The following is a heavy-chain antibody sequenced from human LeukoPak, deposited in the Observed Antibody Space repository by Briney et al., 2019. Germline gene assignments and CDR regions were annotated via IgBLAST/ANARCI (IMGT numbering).Heavy chain of an antibody. Sequence: GGSLRLSCAASGFAFTDYAISWVRQAPGKGLEWVSAITDSGGATYYADSVKGRSTISRDNSKNTIYLQMNSLRGDDTAIYYCAKAYTRSWYAAFDFWGQGTMVTISS. V-gene: IGHV3-23*01. CDR1: GFAFTDYA. J-gene: IGHJ3*01. CDR3: AKAYTRSWYAAFDF. D-gene: IGHD6-13*01. CDR2: ITDSGGAT.